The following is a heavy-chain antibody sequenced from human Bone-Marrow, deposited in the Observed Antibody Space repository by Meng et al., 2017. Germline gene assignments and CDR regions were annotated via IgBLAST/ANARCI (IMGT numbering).Heavy chain of an antibody. CDR2: IIPIFGTA. D-gene: IGHD2-2*01. CDR1: AGTFSSYA. J-gene: IGHJ6*02. CDR3: AGGIVVVPAGYGMDV. Sequence: SAKVSCKASAGTFSSYAISWVRQAPGQGLEWMGGIIPIFGTANYAQKFQGRVTITTDESTSTAYMELSSLRSEDTAVYYCAGGIVVVPAGYGMDVWGQGTTVTVSS. V-gene: IGHV1-69*05.